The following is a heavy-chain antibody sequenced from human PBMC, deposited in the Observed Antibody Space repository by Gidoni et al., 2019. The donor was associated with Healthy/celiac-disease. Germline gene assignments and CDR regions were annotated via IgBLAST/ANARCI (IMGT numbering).Heavy chain of an antibody. CDR2: IIPILGIA. Sequence: QVQLVQSGAEVKKPGSSVKVSCKASGGTFSSYAISWVRQAPGQGLEWMGRIIPILGIANYAQKFQGRVTITADKSTSTAYMELSSLRSEDTAVYYCARDTPYYYGSGSSSQGAYFDYWGQGTLVTVSS. V-gene: IGHV1-69*04. D-gene: IGHD3-10*01. CDR3: ARDTPYYYGSGSSSQGAYFDY. CDR1: GGTFSSYA. J-gene: IGHJ4*02.